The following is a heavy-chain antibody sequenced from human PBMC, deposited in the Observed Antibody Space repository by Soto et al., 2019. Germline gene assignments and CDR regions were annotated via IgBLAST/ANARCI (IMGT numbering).Heavy chain of an antibody. J-gene: IGHJ4*02. V-gene: IGHV3-30*18. CDR2: ISYNGNKI. CDR1: GFTFSSYG. D-gene: IGHD2-2*01. CDR3: AKHSSTFVF. Sequence: QVQLVESGGGVVQPGRSLRLSCKTSGFTFSSYGLHWLRQAPGKGLEWVTFISYNGNKINYADSVKGRFTVSRDNSKNTLYLQMTSLRPEDTAVYYCAKHSSTFVFWGQGTLVTVSS.